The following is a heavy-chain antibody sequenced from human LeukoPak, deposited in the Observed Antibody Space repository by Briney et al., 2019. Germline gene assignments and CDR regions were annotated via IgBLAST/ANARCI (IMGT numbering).Heavy chain of an antibody. D-gene: IGHD6-13*01. CDR2: ISSSSSYI. J-gene: IGHJ4*02. CDR1: GFTFSSYG. V-gene: IGHV3-21*01. CDR3: ARADSSSWGFDY. Sequence: PGGSLRLSCAASGFTFSSYGMHWVRQAPGKGLEWVSSISSSSSYIYYADSVKGRFTISRDNAKNSLYLQMNSLRAEDTAVYYCARADSSSWGFDYWGQGTLVTVSS.